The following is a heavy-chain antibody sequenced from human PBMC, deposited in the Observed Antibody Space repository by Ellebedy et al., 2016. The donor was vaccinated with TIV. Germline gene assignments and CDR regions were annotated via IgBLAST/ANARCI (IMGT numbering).Heavy chain of an antibody. D-gene: IGHD1-26*01. J-gene: IGHJ4*02. CDR2: IYYSGTT. CDR1: GGSISSSSYY. V-gene: IGHV4-39*02. Sequence: MPSETLSLTCTVSGGSISSSSYYWGWIRQPPGKGLEWIGSIYYSGTTYYNPSLKGRTAISIDPTKSNFSLKLTSVTAADTSFYYCARRSSGSARFDYWGQGAQVIVSS. CDR3: ARRSSGSARFDY.